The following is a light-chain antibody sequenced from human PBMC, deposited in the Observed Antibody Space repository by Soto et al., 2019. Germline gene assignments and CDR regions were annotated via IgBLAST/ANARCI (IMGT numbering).Light chain of an antibody. CDR1: SGSIGSKF. Sequence: NFMLTQPQSMSESPGKTITISCTDSSGSIGSKFVQWYQQRPGSAPTTIIYEDNQRPSGVPNRFSGSIDRTSNSASLTISGLETEDEAEYFCQSYDVEAHVVFGGGTKLTVL. J-gene: IGLJ3*02. V-gene: IGLV6-57*02. CDR2: EDN. CDR3: QSYDVEAHVV.